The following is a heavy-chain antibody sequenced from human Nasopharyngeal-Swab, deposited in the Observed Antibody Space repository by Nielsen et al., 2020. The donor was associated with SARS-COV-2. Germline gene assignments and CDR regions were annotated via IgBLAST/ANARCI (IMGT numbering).Heavy chain of an antibody. D-gene: IGHD2-8*01. J-gene: IGHJ6*03. Sequence: SETLSLTCTVSGDSISSYYWAWIRQPPGKGLEWIGSTNYNPPPTSRVTISVDTSKTQVSLCLTSVTAADTAIYYCARRGRIPVYGTSDDFYYYLDVWGKGTRVTVSS. CDR3: ARRGRIPVYGTSDDFYYYLDV. V-gene: IGHV4-59*08. CDR1: GDSISSYY. CDR2: T.